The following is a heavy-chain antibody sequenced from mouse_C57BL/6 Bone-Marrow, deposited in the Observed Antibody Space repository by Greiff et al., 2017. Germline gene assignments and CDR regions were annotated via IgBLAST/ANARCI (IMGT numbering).Heavy chain of an antibody. V-gene: IGHV1-7*01. J-gene: IGHJ2*01. CDR2: TNPSSGYT. CDR1: GYTFTSYW. CDR3: ARDDYGSRVY. D-gene: IGHD1-1*01. Sequence: VQLQQSGAALAKPGASVKLSCKASGYTFTSYWMHWVKQRPGQGLEWIGYTNPSSGYTKYNQKFKDTATLTADKSSSTAYMQLSRLTYEDSAVYYCARDDYGSRVYWGQGTTLTVSS.